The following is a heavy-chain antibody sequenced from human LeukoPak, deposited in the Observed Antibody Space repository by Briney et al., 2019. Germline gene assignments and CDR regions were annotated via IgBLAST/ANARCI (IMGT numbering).Heavy chain of an antibody. CDR1: GYTFTSYR. CDR2: INPSGGST. D-gene: IGHD6-19*01. J-gene: IGHJ4*02. CDR3: AVLAVAALSRY. V-gene: IGHV1-46*01. Sequence: ASVKVSCKASGYTFTSYRVHWVRQAPGQGLEWMGLINPSGGSTTYAQNFQGRVSMTRDTSTSTVYMELSSLRSGDTAVYYCAVLAVAALSRYWGQGTLVTVSS.